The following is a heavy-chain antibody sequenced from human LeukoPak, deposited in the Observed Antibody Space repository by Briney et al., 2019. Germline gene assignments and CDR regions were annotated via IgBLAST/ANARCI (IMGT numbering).Heavy chain of an antibody. V-gene: IGHV1-46*01. Sequence: ASVKVSCKASGGTFSSYAISWVRQAPGQGLEWMGIINPSGGSTSYAQKFQGRVTMTRDTSTSTVYMELSSLRSEDTAVYYCARDLAAAGTGEYFQHWGQGTLVTVSS. CDR2: INPSGGST. J-gene: IGHJ1*01. D-gene: IGHD6-13*01. CDR1: GGTFSSYA. CDR3: ARDLAAAGTGEYFQH.